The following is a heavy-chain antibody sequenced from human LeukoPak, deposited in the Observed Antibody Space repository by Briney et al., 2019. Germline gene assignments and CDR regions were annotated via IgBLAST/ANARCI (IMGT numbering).Heavy chain of an antibody. D-gene: IGHD2-2*01. J-gene: IGHJ4*02. Sequence: PGGSLRLSCAASGFTFSSYAMSWVRQPPGKGLEWIGEINHSGSTNYNPSLKSRVTISVDTSKNQFSLKLSSVTAADTAVYYCARGRRYIVVVPAAMKGFDYWGQGTLVTVSS. CDR2: INHSGST. V-gene: IGHV4-34*01. CDR1: GFTFSSYA. CDR3: ARGRRYIVVVPAAMKGFDY.